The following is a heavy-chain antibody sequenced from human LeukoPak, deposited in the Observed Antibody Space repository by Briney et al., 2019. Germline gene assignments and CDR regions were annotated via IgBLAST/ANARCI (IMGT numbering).Heavy chain of an antibody. V-gene: IGHV5-51*01. J-gene: IGHJ3*02. Sequence: GASLQISCKGSGSSFTSYWIGWVRQLPGKGLEWMGIIYPGDSDTRYSPSVQGQVTISADKSISTAYLQWSSLKASDTAMYYCARHLGGEMATIRLAFDIWGQGTMVTVSS. CDR2: IYPGDSDT. CDR1: GSSFTSYW. D-gene: IGHD5-24*01. CDR3: ARHLGGEMATIRLAFDI.